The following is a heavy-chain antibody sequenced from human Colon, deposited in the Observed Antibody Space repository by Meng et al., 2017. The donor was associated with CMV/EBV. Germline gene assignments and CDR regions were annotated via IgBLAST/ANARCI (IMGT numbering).Heavy chain of an antibody. J-gene: IGHJ6*02. CDR2: IYDSRTT. CDR1: GGSISGNY. Sequence: SETLSLTCTVSGGSISGNYWTWIRQSPGTGLEWIGYIYDSRTTNYSPSLKSRVTMSLDTSKNQFSLKLSSVTAADSAVYYCARDRPYAYYYFGLEVWGPGTTVTVSS. D-gene: IGHD2-2*01. CDR3: ARDRPYAYYYFGLEV. V-gene: IGHV4-59*01.